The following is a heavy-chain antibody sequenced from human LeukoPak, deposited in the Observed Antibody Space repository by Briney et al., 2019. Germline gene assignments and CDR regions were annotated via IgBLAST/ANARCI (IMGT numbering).Heavy chain of an antibody. CDR2: VQNTGSP. D-gene: IGHD2-2*01. CDR1: GGSVRGHY. J-gene: IGHJ6*03. CDR3: ARDRYAYSHRRYYFYMDV. V-gene: IGHV4-59*02. Sequence: SETLSLTCTVSGGSVRGHYWTWIRQPPGKGLEWIGYVQNTGSPSYNPSLRSRVTMSLDTSSNQFSLNLKSVTAADTAVYFCARDRYAYSHRRYYFYMDVCGGGTTVTVSS.